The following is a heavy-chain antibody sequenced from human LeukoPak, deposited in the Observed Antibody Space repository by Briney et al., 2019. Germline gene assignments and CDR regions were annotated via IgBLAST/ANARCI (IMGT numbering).Heavy chain of an antibody. D-gene: IGHD1-26*01. V-gene: IGHV1-2*02. J-gene: IGHJ4*02. CDR1: GYTFTGYY. CDR2: INSNSGGT. Sequence: GASVKVSGKASGYTFTGYYMHWVRQAPGQGLEWMGWINSNSGGTNYAQKFQGRVTMTRDTSISTAYMELSRVSSDDTAVYYCARVFGGGVGATGYWGQGTLVTVSS. CDR3: ARVFGGGVGATGY.